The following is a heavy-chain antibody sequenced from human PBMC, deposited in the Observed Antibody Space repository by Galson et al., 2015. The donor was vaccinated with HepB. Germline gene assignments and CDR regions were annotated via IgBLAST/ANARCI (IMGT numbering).Heavy chain of an antibody. Sequence: SLRLSCAASGFTFSTYAMHWVRQAPGKGLEWVAKIKQHGSEKYYADSVKGRFTISRDNSKNSLYLQMNSLRAEDTAVYYCANVPDDGSSGYYIGDYWGQGPLVSVSS. CDR1: GFTFSTYA. J-gene: IGHJ4*02. D-gene: IGHD3-22*01. CDR3: ANVPDDGSSGYYIGDY. CDR2: IKQHGSEK. V-gene: IGHV3-7*03.